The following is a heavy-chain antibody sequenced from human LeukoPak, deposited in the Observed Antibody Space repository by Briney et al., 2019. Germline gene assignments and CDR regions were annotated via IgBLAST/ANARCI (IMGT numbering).Heavy chain of an antibody. J-gene: IGHJ4*02. CDR1: GFTFSDHY. CDR3: AKVQYYDILTGYYTPIDY. CDR2: SRNKAETYST. V-gene: IGHV3-72*01. Sequence: PGGSLRLSCAASGFTFSDHYMDWVRQAPGKGLEWVGRSRNKAETYSTEYAASVKGRFTISRDDSRDSLYLQMNSLKTEDTAVYYCAKVQYYDILTGYYTPIDYWGQGTLVTVSS. D-gene: IGHD3-9*01.